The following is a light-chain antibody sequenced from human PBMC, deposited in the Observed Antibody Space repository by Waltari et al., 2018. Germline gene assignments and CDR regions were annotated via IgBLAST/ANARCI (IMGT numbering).Light chain of an antibody. CDR2: DGS. CDR1: NLGGKS. CDR3: QVWDSDSDRHVL. J-gene: IGLJ2*01. V-gene: IGLV3-21*02. Sequence: SFVLTQPPSVTVAPGQTARITCGGKNLGGKSVHWYQQKPGQAPVLVVYDGSDRPSGIPHRFSGFTSGDAATLIISRVEAGDEADFYCQVWDSDSDRHVLFGGGTKLTVL.